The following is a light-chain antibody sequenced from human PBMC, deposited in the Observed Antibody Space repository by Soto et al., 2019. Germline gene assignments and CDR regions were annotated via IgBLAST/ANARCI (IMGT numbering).Light chain of an antibody. J-gene: IGLJ2*01. CDR2: YDS. CDR1: NIGSYS. V-gene: IGLV3-21*04. CDR3: QVLDSSSDLVV. Sequence: SYELTQPPSVSVAPGKTARITCGGNNIGSYSVHWYQQKPGQAPVVVSHYDSDRPSGIPERFSGSNSGNTATLTISRVEAGDEADYHCQVLDSSSDLVVFGGGTKLTVL.